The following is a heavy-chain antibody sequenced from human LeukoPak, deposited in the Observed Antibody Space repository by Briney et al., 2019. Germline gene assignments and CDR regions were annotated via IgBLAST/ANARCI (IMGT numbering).Heavy chain of an antibody. J-gene: IGHJ2*01. V-gene: IGHV3-74*01. D-gene: IGHD1-14*01. CDR1: GFTFSAYW. Sequence: GGSLRLSCAASGFTFSAYWMHWVRQTPGKGLVWVSSIRNDGTTTNYADSVKGRFTISRDNAKNTLYLQMNSLRAEDTAVYYCVRLYKIEGADLWGRGTLVTVSS. CDR3: VRLYKIEGADL. CDR2: IRNDGTTT.